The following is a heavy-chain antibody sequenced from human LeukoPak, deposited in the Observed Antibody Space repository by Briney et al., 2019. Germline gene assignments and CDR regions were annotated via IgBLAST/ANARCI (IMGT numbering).Heavy chain of an antibody. CDR1: GFTFSSFA. D-gene: IGHD3-10*01. V-gene: IGHV3-23*01. J-gene: IGHJ4*02. CDR3: AKVGIDGSGPFDH. CDR2: ISGRGRGGST. Sequence: SGGSLRLSCAASGFTFSSFALSWVRQAPGKGLEWVSAISGRGRGGSTNYADSVKGRFTISRDNSKNTLYLQMNSLRAEDTAVYYCAKVGIDGSGPFDHWGQGTLVTVSS.